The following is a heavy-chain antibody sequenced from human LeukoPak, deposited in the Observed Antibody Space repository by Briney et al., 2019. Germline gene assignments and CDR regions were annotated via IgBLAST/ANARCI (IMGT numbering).Heavy chain of an antibody. CDR2: INPNSGGT. D-gene: IGHD7-27*01. J-gene: IGHJ5*02. CDR3: ARDALRNRHWGAWFDP. Sequence: ASVKVSCKASGYTFTGYYMHWVRQAPGQGLEWMGWINPNSGGTNYAQKFQGRVTMTRDTSISTAHMELSRLRSDDTAVYYCARDALRNRHWGAWFDPWGQGTLVTVSS. CDR1: GYTFTGYY. V-gene: IGHV1-2*02.